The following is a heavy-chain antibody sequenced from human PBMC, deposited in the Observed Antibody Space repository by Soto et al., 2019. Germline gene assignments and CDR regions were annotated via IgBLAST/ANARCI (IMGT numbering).Heavy chain of an antibody. CDR1: GFTFSYYA. Sequence: GGALRLSCAASGFTFSYYAMAWVRQAPGKGLEWVSTISSSAASKYYADSVKGRFTVSRENYKSMLYLQLDSLRDEDKAKYYCAKFPRYGGGTNKFDHWGQGTQVTVSS. CDR3: AKFPRYGGGTNKFDH. J-gene: IGHJ5*02. D-gene: IGHD4-17*01. V-gene: IGHV3-23*01. CDR2: ISSSAASK.